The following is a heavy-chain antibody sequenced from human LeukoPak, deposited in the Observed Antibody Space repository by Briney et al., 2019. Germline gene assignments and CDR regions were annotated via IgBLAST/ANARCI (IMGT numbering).Heavy chain of an antibody. D-gene: IGHD3-3*01. J-gene: IGHJ6*03. V-gene: IGHV5-51*01. CDR3: ARHGSGAYYYYYYMDV. Sequence: GESLKISCKGSGYGFTTYWIGWVRQMPGKGLEWMGIIYPGDSDTRYSPSFQGQVTISADKSISTAYLQWSSLKASDTAMYYCARHGSGAYYYYYYMDVWGKGTTVTVSS. CDR1: GYGFTTYW. CDR2: IYPGDSDT.